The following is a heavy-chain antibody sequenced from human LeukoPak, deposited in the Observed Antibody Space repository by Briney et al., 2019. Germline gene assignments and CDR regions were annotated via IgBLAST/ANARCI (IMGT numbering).Heavy chain of an antibody. Sequence: GESLKISCKGSGYSFTSYWIGWVRQMPEKGLEWMGIIYPGDSDTRYSPSFQGQVTISADKSISTACLQWSSLKASDTAIYYCARQIAVAGTGNAFDSWGQGTMVTVSS. D-gene: IGHD6-19*01. CDR3: ARQIAVAGTGNAFDS. CDR2: IYPGDSDT. J-gene: IGHJ3*02. V-gene: IGHV5-51*01. CDR1: GYSFTSYW.